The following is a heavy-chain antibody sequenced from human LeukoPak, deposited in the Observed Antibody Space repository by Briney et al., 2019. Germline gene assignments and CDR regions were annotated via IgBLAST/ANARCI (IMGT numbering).Heavy chain of an antibody. CDR3: AKRGNERAVAGPLNWFDP. J-gene: IGHJ5*02. CDR1: GFTFSTYA. CDR2: ISGSGSNT. Sequence: GASLRLSCVASGFTFSTYAMTWVREAPGKGLEWVSGISGSGSNTHYADSVKGRFTISRDNSNNTLYLQMNRLRGEDTAVYYGAKRGNERAVAGPLNWFDPWGQGIMVTVSS. V-gene: IGHV3-23*01. D-gene: IGHD6-13*01.